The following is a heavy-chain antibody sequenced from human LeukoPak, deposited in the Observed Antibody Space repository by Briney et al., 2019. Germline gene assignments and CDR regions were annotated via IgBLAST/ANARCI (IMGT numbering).Heavy chain of an antibody. Sequence: PGGTLRLSCVTSGFSFSGYAIHWVRQAPGEGLEWVALISYNGGRKEYADSVKGRFTIDRDNSKNTVYLQMNSLRPDDTAIYFCASQEARGYSYEGLDYWGQGNLVTVSS. CDR3: ASQEARGYSYEGLDY. J-gene: IGHJ4*02. D-gene: IGHD3-22*01. CDR2: ISYNGGRK. CDR1: GFSFSGYA. V-gene: IGHV3-30*04.